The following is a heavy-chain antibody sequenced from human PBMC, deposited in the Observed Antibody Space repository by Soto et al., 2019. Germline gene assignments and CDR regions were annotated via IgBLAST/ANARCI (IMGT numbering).Heavy chain of an antibody. J-gene: IGHJ4*02. Sequence: ASVKVSFKPSGYTFNTYYLHWLRQAPGQALEWMGVIHPSGGGTTYAQKFLGRVTVTRDTSTTTVFMELSSLRSDDTAVYYCARGGHIAVVTAPYDHWGQG. CDR2: IHPSGGGT. CDR3: ARGGHIAVVTAPYDH. D-gene: IGHD2-21*02. CDR1: GYTFNTYY. V-gene: IGHV1-46*02.